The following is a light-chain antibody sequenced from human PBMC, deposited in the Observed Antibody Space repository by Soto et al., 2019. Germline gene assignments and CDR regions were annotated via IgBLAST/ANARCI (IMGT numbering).Light chain of an antibody. J-gene: IGKJ4*01. CDR3: QHYTTWPLT. CDR1: HSVSSS. V-gene: IGKV3-15*01. CDR2: GAS. Sequence: EIVMTQSPATLSVSPGERATLSCRASHSVSSSLAWYQQKPGQAPRLLIYGASTRATGLPARFSGSGSGTEFTLTISSLQSEDFALYYCQHYTTWPLTFVRGTKVEIK.